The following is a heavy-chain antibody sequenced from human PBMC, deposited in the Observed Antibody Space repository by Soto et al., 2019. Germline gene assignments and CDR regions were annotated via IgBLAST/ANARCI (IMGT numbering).Heavy chain of an antibody. J-gene: IGHJ4*02. V-gene: IGHV1-18*01. CDR2: ISAHNGNT. CDR1: GYTFTSYG. CDR3: ARGRYGDY. Sequence: QVHLLQSGAEVKKPGASVKVSCKGSGYTFTSYGITWVRQAPGQGLEWMGWISAHNGNTDYAQKLQGRVTVTRDTSTSTAYMELRRLRSDDTAVYYCARGRYGDYWGQGALVTVSS. D-gene: IGHD1-1*01.